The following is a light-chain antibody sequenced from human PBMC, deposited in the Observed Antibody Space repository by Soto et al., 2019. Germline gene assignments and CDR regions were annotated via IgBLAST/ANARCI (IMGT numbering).Light chain of an antibody. V-gene: IGKV1-27*01. CDR3: HNYNSAPWT. CDR2: GAS. CDR1: EDISNY. Sequence: DIQMTQSPSSLSASVGNRVTITCRASEDISNYLAWYQQKPGKVPKLLIYGASTLQSGVPSRFSGSGSVTDFTLSISSPQTEDVATYYCHNYNSAPWTFGQGTKVESK. J-gene: IGKJ1*01.